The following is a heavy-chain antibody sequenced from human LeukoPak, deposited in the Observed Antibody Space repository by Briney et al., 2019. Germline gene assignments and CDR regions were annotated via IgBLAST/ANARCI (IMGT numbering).Heavy chain of an antibody. CDR3: AKDLGIVVVPAAIAGFDY. J-gene: IGHJ4*02. V-gene: IGHV3-30*18. CDR1: GFTFNTYR. D-gene: IGHD2-2*03. Sequence: GGSLRLSCAASGFTFNTYRMNWVRQAPGKGLEWVAVISYDGTNKYYADSVKGRFTISRDNSKNTLYLQMNSLRAEDTAVYYWAKDLGIVVVPAAIAGFDYWGQGTLVTVSS. CDR2: ISYDGTNK.